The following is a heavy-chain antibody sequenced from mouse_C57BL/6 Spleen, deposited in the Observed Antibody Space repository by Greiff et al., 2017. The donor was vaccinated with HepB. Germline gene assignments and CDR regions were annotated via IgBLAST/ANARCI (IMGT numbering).Heavy chain of an antibody. J-gene: IGHJ4*01. V-gene: IGHV1-78*01. CDR1: GYTFTDHT. CDR3: ARWNHYYGSTDAMDY. Sequence: VQLQQSDAELVKPGASVKISCKVSGYTFTDHTIHWMKQRPEQGLEWIGYIYPRDGSTKYNEKFKGKATLTADKSSSTAYMQLNSLTSEDSAVYFCARWNHYYGSTDAMDYWGQGTSVTVSS. CDR2: IYPRDGST. D-gene: IGHD1-1*01.